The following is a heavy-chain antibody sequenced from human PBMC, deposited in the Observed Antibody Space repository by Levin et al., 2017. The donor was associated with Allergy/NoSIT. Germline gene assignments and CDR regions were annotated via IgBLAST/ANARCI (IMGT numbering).Heavy chain of an antibody. CDR2: IKSKTDGGTT. CDR1: GFIFSNAY. Sequence: PGGSLRLSCAASGFIFSNAYMTWVRQAPGKGLEWVGRIKSKTDGGTTDYAAPVKGRFTISRDGSKNTLYLQMNSLKTEDTAVYYCTADYHYGMDVWGQGTTVTVSS. CDR3: TADYHYGMDV. V-gene: IGHV3-15*01. J-gene: IGHJ6*02.